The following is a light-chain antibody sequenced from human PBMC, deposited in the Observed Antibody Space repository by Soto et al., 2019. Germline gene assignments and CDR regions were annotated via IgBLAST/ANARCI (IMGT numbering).Light chain of an antibody. CDR1: SSNFGAGYD. CDR2: DDS. CDR3: QSYDSSLSGYV. Sequence: QSVLTQPPSVSGAPGQRVTISCTGSSSNFGAGYDVHWYQQLPGTAPNLLIYDDSNRPSGVPVRFSDSKSGTSASLAITGLQAEDEADYYCQSYDSSLSGYVFGTGTKVTVL. V-gene: IGLV1-40*01. J-gene: IGLJ1*01.